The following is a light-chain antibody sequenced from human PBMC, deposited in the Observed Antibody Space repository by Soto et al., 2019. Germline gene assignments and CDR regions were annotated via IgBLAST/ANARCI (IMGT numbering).Light chain of an antibody. CDR3: QQSYRTPRT. Sequence: DIQMTQSPTSLYASVGDRVTITCRASQNFNNFLNWYQQKSGKAPKLLIYIASTLESGVPSRFSGSGSGTDFTLTIRSLQPEEFETNYCQQSYRTPRTFGQGTKVDVK. CDR1: QNFNNF. J-gene: IGKJ1*01. V-gene: IGKV1-39*01. CDR2: IAS.